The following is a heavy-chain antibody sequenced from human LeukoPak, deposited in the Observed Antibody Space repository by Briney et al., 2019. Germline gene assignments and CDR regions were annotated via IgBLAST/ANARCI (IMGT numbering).Heavy chain of an antibody. Sequence: GIINPSGGSTSYAQKFQGRVTMTRDMSTSTVYMELSSLRSEDTAVYYCARGQFLEWLLPDYWGQGTLVTVSS. CDR2: INPSGGST. V-gene: IGHV1-46*01. J-gene: IGHJ4*02. D-gene: IGHD3-3*01. CDR3: ARGQFLEWLLPDY.